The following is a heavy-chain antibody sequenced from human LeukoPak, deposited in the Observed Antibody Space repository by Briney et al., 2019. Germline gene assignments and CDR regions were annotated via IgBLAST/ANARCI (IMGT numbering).Heavy chain of an antibody. CDR2: INTNTGNP. D-gene: IGHD2-15*01. J-gene: IGHJ5*02. CDR1: GYTLTSYA. Sequence: GASVKVSCKASGYTLTSYAMNWVRQAPGQGLEWMGWINTNTGNPTYAQGFTGRFVFSLDTSVSTAYLQISSLKAEDTAVYYCARGGPSSTYCSGGSCYRGDWFDPWGQGTLVTVSS. V-gene: IGHV7-4-1*02. CDR3: ARGGPSSTYCSGGSCYRGDWFDP.